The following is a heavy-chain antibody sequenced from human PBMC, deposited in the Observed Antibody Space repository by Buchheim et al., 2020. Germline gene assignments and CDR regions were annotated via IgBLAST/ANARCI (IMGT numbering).Heavy chain of an antibody. CDR2: IIPMFGVT. V-gene: IGHV1-69*12. CDR1: GGTFSGSA. J-gene: IGHJ3*01. D-gene: IGHD2/OR15-2a*01. CDR3: ATLRWRGGRDYQYFNALEV. Sequence: QVHLVQSGAEVKKPGSSVKVSCGASGGTFSGSAITWVRQAPGQGLEWVGGIIPMFGVTYYAQKFQGRVTIAADETTNPAYLSLTGLKSDDTAVFYCATLRWRGGRDYQYFNALEVWGQGT.